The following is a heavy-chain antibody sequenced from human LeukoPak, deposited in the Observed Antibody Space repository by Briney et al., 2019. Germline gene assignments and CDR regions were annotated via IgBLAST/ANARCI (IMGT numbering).Heavy chain of an antibody. V-gene: IGHV1-8*01. CDR2: MNPNSGNR. D-gene: IGHD3-3*01. J-gene: IGHJ6*02. CDR1: GYTFTSYD. Sequence: GASVKVSRKASGYTFTSYDINWVRQATGQGLEWMGWMNPNSGNRGYAQKFQGRVTMTRDTSTSTVYMELSSLRSEDTAVYYCARGGPRITIFGVVLPDYYGMDVWGQGTTVTVSS. CDR3: ARGGPRITIFGVVLPDYYGMDV.